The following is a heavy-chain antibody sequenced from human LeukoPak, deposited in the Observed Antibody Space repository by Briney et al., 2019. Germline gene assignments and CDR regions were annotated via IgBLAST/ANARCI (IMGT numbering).Heavy chain of an antibody. D-gene: IGHD6-19*01. Sequence: SETLSLTCTVSGGSISSYYWSWIRQPAGRGLEWIGRVYPAGGTSYSPSFKSRVTMSVDTSENQFSLRLTSVTAADTAVYYCAREGGWAFDIWGQGTLVTVSS. V-gene: IGHV4-4*07. CDR2: VYPAGGT. CDR1: GGSISSYY. CDR3: AREGGWAFDI. J-gene: IGHJ3*02.